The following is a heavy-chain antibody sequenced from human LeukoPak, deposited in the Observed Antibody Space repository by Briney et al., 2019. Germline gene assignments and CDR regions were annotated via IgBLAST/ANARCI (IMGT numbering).Heavy chain of an antibody. V-gene: IGHV4-59*01. Sequence: PSETLSLTCTVSGGSISSYYWSWIRQPPGKGLEWIGYIYYSGSTNYNPSLKSRVTISVDTSKNQFSLKLSSVTAADTAVHYCAREGLRFLEWASDAFDIWGQGTMVTVSS. D-gene: IGHD3-3*01. CDR3: AREGLRFLEWASDAFDI. CDR2: IYYSGST. J-gene: IGHJ3*02. CDR1: GGSISSYY.